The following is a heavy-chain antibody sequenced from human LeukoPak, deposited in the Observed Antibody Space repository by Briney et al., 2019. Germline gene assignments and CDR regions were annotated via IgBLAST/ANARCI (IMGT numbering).Heavy chain of an antibody. Sequence: SETLSLTCTVSGGSISSYYWSWIRQPAGKGLEWIGRIYTSGSTNYNPSLKSRVTMSVDTSKNQFSLKLSSVTAADTAVYYCASSGGRGYDSSGYQVRWGLDYWGQGTLVTVSS. V-gene: IGHV4-4*07. CDR3: ASSGGRGYDSSGYQVRWGLDY. CDR2: IYTSGST. D-gene: IGHD3-22*01. J-gene: IGHJ4*02. CDR1: GGSISSYY.